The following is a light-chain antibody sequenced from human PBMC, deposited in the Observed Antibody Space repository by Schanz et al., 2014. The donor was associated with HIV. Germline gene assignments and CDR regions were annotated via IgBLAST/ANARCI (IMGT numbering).Light chain of an antibody. CDR3: QSYDKSLSGPYV. J-gene: IGLJ1*01. V-gene: IGLV1-51*01. CDR1: SSNIGNNY. Sequence: QSVLTQPPSVSAAPGQKVTISCSGSSSNIGNNYVSWYQQLPGTAPKLLIYDNNKRPSGIPDRFSGSKSGSSATLAITGLQGDDEADYYCQSYDKSLSGPYVFGGGTKLTVL. CDR2: DNN.